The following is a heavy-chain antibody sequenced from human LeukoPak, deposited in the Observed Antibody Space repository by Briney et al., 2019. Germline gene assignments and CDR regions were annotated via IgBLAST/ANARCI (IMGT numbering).Heavy chain of an antibody. J-gene: IGHJ1*01. CDR2: ISGRGVSI. D-gene: IGHD6-13*01. CDR1: GFTFSSYA. Sequence: PGGSLRLSCAASGFTFSSYAMTRVRQAPGKGLEWVSTISGRGVSIYYADSARGRFTISRDNSKKTLYLQLNSLRAEDTAVYFCAKGAAAAGTAGEYFEHWGQGTLVTVSS. V-gene: IGHV3-23*01. CDR3: AKGAAAAGTAGEYFEH.